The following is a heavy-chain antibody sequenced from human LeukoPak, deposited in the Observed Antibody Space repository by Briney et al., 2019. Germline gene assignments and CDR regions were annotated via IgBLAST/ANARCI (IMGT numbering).Heavy chain of an antibody. CDR1: SGSINNYY. CDR3: ARGSVRGEFDP. D-gene: IGHD3-10*01. CDR2: IFYSGST. V-gene: IGHV4-59*12. J-gene: IGHJ5*02. Sequence: SETLSLTCTVSSGSINNYYWSWIRQPPGKELEWIGYIFYSGSTNYNPSLKSRVTMSVDTSKNQFSLKLSSVTAADTAVYYCARGSVRGEFDPWGQGTLVTVSS.